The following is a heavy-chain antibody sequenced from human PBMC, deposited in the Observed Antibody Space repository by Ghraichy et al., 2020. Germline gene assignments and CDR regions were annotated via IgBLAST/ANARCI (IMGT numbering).Heavy chain of an antibody. CDR1: GFTFGSYT. CDR3: AKDRWSGNYGEHDY. CDR2: ISWDGGST. J-gene: IGHJ4*01. D-gene: IGHD1-26*01. Sequence: GGSLRLSCAASGFTFGSYTMNWVRQAPGKGLEWVSLISWDGGSTYYADSVKGRFTISRDNSKNSLYLQMNSLRAEDTAVYYCAKDRWSGNYGEHDYWCKGSLVTVSS. V-gene: IGHV3-43*01.